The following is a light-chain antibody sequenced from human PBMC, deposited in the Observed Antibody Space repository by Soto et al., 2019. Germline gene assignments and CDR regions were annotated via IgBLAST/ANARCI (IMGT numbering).Light chain of an antibody. CDR3: SSYTISSPHVV. V-gene: IGLV2-14*01. Sequence: QSVLTQPASVSGSPGQSITISCTGTSSDVGGYNYVSRYQQHPGKAPKLMIYDVSNRPSGVSNRFSGSKSGNTASLTISGLQAEDEADYYCSSYTISSPHVVFGGGTKLTVL. CDR1: SSDVGGYNY. CDR2: DVS. J-gene: IGLJ2*01.